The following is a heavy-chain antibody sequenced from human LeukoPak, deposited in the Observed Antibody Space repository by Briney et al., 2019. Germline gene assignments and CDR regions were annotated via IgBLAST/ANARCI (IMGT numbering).Heavy chain of an antibody. V-gene: IGHV3-23*01. Sequence: PGGSLRLSCAASGFTFSSYGIHWVRQAPGKGLEWVSAISKSGDHTYYAASAKGRFTIYRDNSKNTQYLQMNSLRAEDTAVYYCATSWGPDTSAFRWGRDGMDVWGQGTTVIVS. CDR2: ISKSGDHT. CDR1: GFTFSSYG. J-gene: IGHJ6*02. D-gene: IGHD3-16*01. CDR3: ATSWGPDTSAFRWGRDGMDV.